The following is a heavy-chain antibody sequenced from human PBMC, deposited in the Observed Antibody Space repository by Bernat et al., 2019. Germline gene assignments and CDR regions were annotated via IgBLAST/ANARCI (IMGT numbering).Heavy chain of an antibody. Sequence: QVQLQESGPGLVKPSQTLSLTCTVSGGSISSGGYYWSWIRQHPGKGLEWIGYIYYSGSTYYNPSLKSRVTISVDTSKNQFSLKLSSVTAADTAVYYCARAPAGVADFDWLLYDSWFDPWGQGTLVTVSS. CDR1: GGSISSGGYY. CDR2: IYYSGST. J-gene: IGHJ5*02. CDR3: ARAPAGVADFDWLLYDSWFDP. D-gene: IGHD3-9*01. V-gene: IGHV4-31*03.